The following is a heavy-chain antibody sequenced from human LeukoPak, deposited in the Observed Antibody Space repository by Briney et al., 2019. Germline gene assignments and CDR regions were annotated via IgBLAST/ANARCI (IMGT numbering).Heavy chain of an antibody. D-gene: IGHD2-2*01. CDR3: ARAHQLLAYYYYYMDV. Sequence: PGGSLRLSCAASGFTFSDYYMSWIRQAPGKGLEWVSSISSSSSYIYYADSVKGRFTISRDNAKNSLYLQMNSLRAEDTAVYYCARAHQLLAYYYYYMDVWGKGTTVTISS. J-gene: IGHJ6*03. V-gene: IGHV3-11*06. CDR2: ISSSSSYI. CDR1: GFTFSDYY.